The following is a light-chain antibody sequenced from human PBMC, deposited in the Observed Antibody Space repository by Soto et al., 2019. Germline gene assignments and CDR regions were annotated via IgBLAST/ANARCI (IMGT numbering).Light chain of an antibody. CDR1: QGIGDT. CDR2: DTS. CDR3: HQYGTSPPIT. J-gene: IGKJ5*01. Sequence: EVVLTQSPATLALSPGERATLSCRASQGIGDTLAWYQHKPGQTPRLLIYDTSTRATGIPDRFSGSGSGTDFTLTISRLEPEDFAVYFCHQYGTSPPITFGQGRLLEV. V-gene: IGKV3-20*01.